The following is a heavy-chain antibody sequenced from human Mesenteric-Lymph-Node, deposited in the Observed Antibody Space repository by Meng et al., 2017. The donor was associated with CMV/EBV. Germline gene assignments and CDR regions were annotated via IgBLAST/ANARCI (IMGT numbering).Heavy chain of an antibody. Sequence: GESLKISCAASGFTFSSYWMHWVRQAPGKGLVWVSRINSDGSSTSHADSVKGRFTISRDNAKNTLYLQMNSLRAEDTAVYYCARGKLYGGLSYYGMDVWGQGTTVTVSS. CDR2: INSDGSST. J-gene: IGHJ6*02. V-gene: IGHV3-74*01. CDR1: GFTFSSYW. D-gene: IGHD5-12*01. CDR3: ARGKLYGGLSYYGMDV.